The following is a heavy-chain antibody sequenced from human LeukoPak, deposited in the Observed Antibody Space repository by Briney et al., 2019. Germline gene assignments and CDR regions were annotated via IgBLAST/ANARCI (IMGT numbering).Heavy chain of an antibody. CDR1: GGSISSYY. CDR3: AREMVYDILTGYPNNAFDI. D-gene: IGHD3-9*01. J-gene: IGHJ3*02. CDR2: IYYSGST. V-gene: IGHV4-59*01. Sequence: SETLSLTCTVSGGSISSYYWSWIRQPPGKGLEWIGYIYYSGSTNYNPSLKSRVTISVDTSKNQFSLKLSSVTAADTAVYYCAREMVYDILTGYPNNAFDIWGQGTMVTVSS.